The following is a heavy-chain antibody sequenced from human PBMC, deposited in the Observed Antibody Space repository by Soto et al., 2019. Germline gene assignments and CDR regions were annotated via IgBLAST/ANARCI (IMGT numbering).Heavy chain of an antibody. V-gene: IGHV1-3*01. CDR2: INAGNGNT. CDR1: GYTFTSYA. J-gene: IGHJ4*02. Sequence: QVQLVQSGAEVKKPGASVKVSCKASGYTFTSYAMHWVRQAPGQRLEWMGWINAGNGNTKYSQKFQGRVTITRDTSASTAYMELSSLISEDTAVYYCAGEKYSGGGEYDYWGQGTLVTVSS. D-gene: IGHD6-19*01. CDR3: AGEKYSGGGEYDY.